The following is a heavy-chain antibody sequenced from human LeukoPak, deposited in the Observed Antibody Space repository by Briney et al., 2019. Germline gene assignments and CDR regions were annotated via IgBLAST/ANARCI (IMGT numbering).Heavy chain of an antibody. CDR3: ARGWAMVRGVPFDY. J-gene: IGHJ4*02. D-gene: IGHD3-10*01. Sequence: GGSLRLSCAASGFTFITCGMHWVRQAPGKGLEWVAVIWSDGTNQYYADSVKGRFTISRDNSKNTLYLQMNSLRAEDTAVYYCARGWAMVRGVPFDYWGQGTLVTVSS. V-gene: IGHV3-33*01. CDR2: IWSDGTNQ. CDR1: GFTFITCG.